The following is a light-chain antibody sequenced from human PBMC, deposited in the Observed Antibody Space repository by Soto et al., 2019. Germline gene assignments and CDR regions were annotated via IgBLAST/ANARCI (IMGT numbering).Light chain of an antibody. CDR2: EVS. CDR1: SSDVGSYNL. J-gene: IGLJ1*01. CDR3: CSHAGSSTPFV. V-gene: IGLV2-23*02. Sequence: QSALTQPASVSGSPGQSITISCTGTSSDVGSYNLVSWYQQHPGKAPKLMIYEVSKRPSGVSNRFSGSKSGNTASLTISGLQAEDEADYYCCSHAGSSTPFVFGTGTKVTVL.